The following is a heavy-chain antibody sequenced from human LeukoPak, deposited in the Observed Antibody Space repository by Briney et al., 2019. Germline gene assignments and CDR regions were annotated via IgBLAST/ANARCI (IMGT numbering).Heavy chain of an antibody. D-gene: IGHD4-17*01. CDR3: AKGVYGDCAPAFDY. V-gene: IGHV3-30*18. Sequence: GGSLRLSCAASGFTFSTYGMHWVRQAPGKGLEWVAVISYDGSNKYYADSVKGRFTFSRDNSKNTLYLQMNSLRAEDTAVYYCAKGVYGDCAPAFDYWGQGTLVTVSS. CDR1: GFTFSTYG. CDR2: ISYDGSNK. J-gene: IGHJ4*02.